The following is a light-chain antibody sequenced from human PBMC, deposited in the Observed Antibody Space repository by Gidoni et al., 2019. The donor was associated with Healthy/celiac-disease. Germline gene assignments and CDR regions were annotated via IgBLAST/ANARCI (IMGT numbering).Light chain of an antibody. CDR3: QQYYSTLALT. J-gene: IGKJ4*01. V-gene: IGKV4-1*01. Sequence: DIVMTQSPDSLSGSLGERATINCKSSQSVSNNKNYLAWYQQKPGQPPKLLIYWASTRESGVPDRFSGSGSGTDFTLTISSLQAEDVAVYYCQQYYSTLALTFGGGTKVEIK. CDR1: QSVSNNKNY. CDR2: WAS.